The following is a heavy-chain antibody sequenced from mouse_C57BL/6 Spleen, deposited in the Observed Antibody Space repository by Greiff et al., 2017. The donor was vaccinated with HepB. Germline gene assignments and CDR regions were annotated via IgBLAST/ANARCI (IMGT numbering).Heavy chain of an antibody. Sequence: EVQLQESGGGLVKPGGSLKLSCAASGFTFSDYGMHWVRQAPEKGLEWVAYISSGSSTIYYADTVKGRFTISRDNAKNTLFLQMTSLRSEDTAMYYCARHHYGSSHWYFDVWGTGTTVTVSS. V-gene: IGHV5-17*01. CDR2: ISSGSSTI. D-gene: IGHD1-1*01. J-gene: IGHJ1*03. CDR3: ARHHYGSSHWYFDV. CDR1: GFTFSDYG.